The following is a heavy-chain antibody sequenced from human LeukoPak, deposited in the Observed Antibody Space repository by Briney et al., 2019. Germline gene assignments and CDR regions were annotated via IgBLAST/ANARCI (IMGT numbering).Heavy chain of an antibody. CDR3: ARDLELVNWFDP. V-gene: IGHV3-7*01. CDR1: GFTFSSYW. J-gene: IGHJ5*02. CDR2: IKQDGSEK. Sequence: PGGSLRLSCAASGFTFSSYWMSWARQAPGKELEWVANIKQDGSEKYYVDSVKGRFTISRDNAKNSLYLQMNSLRAEDTAVYYCARDLELVNWFDPWGQGTLVTVSS. D-gene: IGHD6-13*01.